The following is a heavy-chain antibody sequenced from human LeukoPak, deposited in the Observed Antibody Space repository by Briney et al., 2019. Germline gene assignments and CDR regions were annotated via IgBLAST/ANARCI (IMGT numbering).Heavy chain of an antibody. CDR2: MFHTGHT. CDR3: ARGFYGSGSQFDY. Sequence: SETLSLTCAVSGGSLSSGDYPWSWIRQPPGKGLEWIGYMFHTGHTSYNPSLKSRVTISVDMSKNQRSLKLSSVTAADTAVYYCARGFYGSGSQFDYWGQGTLVTVSS. J-gene: IGHJ4*02. CDR1: GGSLSSGDYP. D-gene: IGHD3-10*01. V-gene: IGHV4-30-2*01.